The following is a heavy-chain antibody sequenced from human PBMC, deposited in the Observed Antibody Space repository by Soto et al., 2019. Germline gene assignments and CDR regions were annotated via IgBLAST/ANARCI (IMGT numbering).Heavy chain of an antibody. CDR1: GYSFTSYW. Sequence: GESLKISCKGSGYSFTSYWIAWVRQMPGKGLECMGILYTGDSDTRYSPSFQGQVTISGDKSINTAYLRWSSLKASDTAIYYCATVDTYMVTHSWGQGTLVTASS. J-gene: IGHJ1*01. CDR3: ATVDTYMVTHS. V-gene: IGHV5-51*01. CDR2: LYTGDSDT. D-gene: IGHD5-18*01.